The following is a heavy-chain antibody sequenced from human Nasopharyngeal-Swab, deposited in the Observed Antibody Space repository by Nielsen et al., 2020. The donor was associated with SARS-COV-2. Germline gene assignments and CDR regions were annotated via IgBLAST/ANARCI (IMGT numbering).Heavy chain of an antibody. CDR2: IYYSGST. CDR1: GGSISSYY. V-gene: IGHV4-59*01. CDR3: ARDGRSSWYFDL. J-gene: IGHJ2*01. Sequence: SETLSLTCTVSGGSISSYYWGWIRQPPGKGLEWIGYIYYSGSTNYNPSLKSRVTISVDTPKNQFSLKLSSVTAADTAIYYCARDGRSSWYFDLWGRGTLVTVSS.